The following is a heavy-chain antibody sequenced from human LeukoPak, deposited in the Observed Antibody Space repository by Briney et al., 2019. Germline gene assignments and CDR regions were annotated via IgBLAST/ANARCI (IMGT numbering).Heavy chain of an antibody. Sequence: PGGSLRLSCAASGFTFSNYELNWVRQAPGKGLEWISYISNSGSTIYYADSVKGRFTISRDNAKNSLFLQMSSLGAEDTAVYYCARDYGYRSGWFRVFDIWGQGTMVTVSS. D-gene: IGHD6-19*01. CDR1: GFTFSNYE. J-gene: IGHJ3*02. CDR2: ISNSGSTI. V-gene: IGHV3-48*03. CDR3: ARDYGYRSGWFRVFDI.